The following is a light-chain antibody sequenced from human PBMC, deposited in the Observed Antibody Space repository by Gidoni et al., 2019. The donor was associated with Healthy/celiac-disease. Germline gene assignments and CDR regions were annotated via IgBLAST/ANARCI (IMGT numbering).Light chain of an antibody. CDR2: AAS. CDR3: QQSYSTPRT. Sequence: DLQMTQSPFSLSASVGDRVTNTCRASQTISSYLNWFQQKPGKAPKLLIYAASSLQIGVPTRFSGSGSGTVFTLTISSLQPEDFATYYCQQSYSTPRTFGQGTKVEIK. J-gene: IGKJ1*01. CDR1: QTISSY. V-gene: IGKV1-39*01.